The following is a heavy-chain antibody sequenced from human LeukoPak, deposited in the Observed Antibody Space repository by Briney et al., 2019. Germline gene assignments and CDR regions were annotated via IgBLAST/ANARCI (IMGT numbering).Heavy chain of an antibody. CDR1: GFTFDDYG. J-gene: IGHJ4*02. CDR3: AKDGLRLGELSSNFDY. D-gene: IGHD3-16*02. CDR2: ISWNSGSI. Sequence: PGRSLRLSCAASGFTFDDYGMHWVRQAPGKGLEWVSGISWNSGSIGYADSVKGRFTISRDNAKNSLYLQMNSLRAEDTALYYCAKDGLRLGELSSNFDYWGQGTLVTVSS. V-gene: IGHV3-9*01.